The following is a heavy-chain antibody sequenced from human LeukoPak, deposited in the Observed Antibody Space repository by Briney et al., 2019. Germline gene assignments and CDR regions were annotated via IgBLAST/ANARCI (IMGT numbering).Heavy chain of an antibody. V-gene: IGHV3-30-3*01. CDR1: GFTFSSYA. Sequence: EAGGSLRLSCAASGFTFSSYAMHWVRQAPGKGLEWVAVISYDGSNKYYADSVKGRFTISRDNSKNTLYLQMNSLRAEDTAVYYCARVREDDYEGFGYWGQGTLVTVSS. J-gene: IGHJ4*02. D-gene: IGHD4-17*01. CDR2: ISYDGSNK. CDR3: ARVREDDYEGFGY.